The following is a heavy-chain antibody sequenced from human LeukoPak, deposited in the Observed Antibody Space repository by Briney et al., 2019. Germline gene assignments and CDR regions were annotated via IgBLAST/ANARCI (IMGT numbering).Heavy chain of an antibody. Sequence: SETLSLTCTVSGASISSYYWSWIRQPPGKGLEWIGYIYHSGSTYYNASLQSRVTISIDTSKNQFSLRLNSVTAADTAMYYCAKSGGYGLIDYWGQGTRVTVSS. CDR1: GASISSYY. CDR2: IYHSGST. CDR3: AKSGGYGLIDY. J-gene: IGHJ4*02. D-gene: IGHD1-26*01. V-gene: IGHV4-59*04.